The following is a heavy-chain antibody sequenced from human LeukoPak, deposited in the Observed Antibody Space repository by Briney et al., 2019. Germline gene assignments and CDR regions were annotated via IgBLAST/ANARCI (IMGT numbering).Heavy chain of an antibody. D-gene: IGHD7-27*01. CDR3: ARIPLTGANAFDI. Sequence: SETLSLTCTVSGGSMSSYYWSWIRQPPGKGLEWIGYMYYSGITKYNPSLKSRVSISVDTSKNQFSLKLNSVTAADTAFYYCARIPLTGANAFDIWGQGTLVTVSS. J-gene: IGHJ3*02. CDR1: GGSMSSYY. CDR2: MYYSGIT. V-gene: IGHV4-59*01.